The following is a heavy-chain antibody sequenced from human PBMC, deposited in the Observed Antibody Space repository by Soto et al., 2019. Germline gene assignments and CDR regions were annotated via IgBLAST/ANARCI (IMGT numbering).Heavy chain of an antibody. J-gene: IGHJ6*03. Sequence: GGSLRLSCAASGFTFSNYAMAWLRQTPGKGLAWVTTISGTGSNTYYADSVKGRFTISRDNSQNMVFLQMNSLRSEDTAVYYCATESRRLTGEPNYYYYYYMDVWGKGTTVTVSS. CDR2: ISGTGSNT. V-gene: IGHV3-23*01. CDR1: GFTFSNYA. CDR3: ATESRRLTGEPNYYYYYYMDV. D-gene: IGHD1-20*01.